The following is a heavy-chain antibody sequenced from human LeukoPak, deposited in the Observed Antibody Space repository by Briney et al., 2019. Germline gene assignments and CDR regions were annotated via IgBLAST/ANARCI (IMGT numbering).Heavy chain of an antibody. CDR3: ARAIIAAAGYYYYYGMDV. CDR1: GYTFTSYD. D-gene: IGHD6-13*01. J-gene: IGHJ6*02. V-gene: IGHV1-8*01. CDR2: MNPNSGNT. Sequence: GASVKVSCKASGYTFTSYDINWVRQATGQGPEWMGWMNPNSGNTGYAQKFQGRVTMTRNTSISTAYMELSSLRSEDTAVYYCARAIIAAAGYYYYYGMDVWGQGTTVTVSS.